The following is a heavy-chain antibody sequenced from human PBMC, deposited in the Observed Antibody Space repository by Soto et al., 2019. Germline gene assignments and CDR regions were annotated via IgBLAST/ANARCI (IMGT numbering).Heavy chain of an antibody. CDR3: AKQVT. CDR2: ISGSGGST. D-gene: IGHD4-4*01. Sequence: PGGSLRLSCAASGFTFSNSPMTWVRQAPGRGLEWASTISGSGGSTYYADSVKGRFTISRDNSKNTLYLQMNSLRAEDTAVYYCAKQVTWGQGTLVTVSS. J-gene: IGHJ4*02. V-gene: IGHV3-23*01. CDR1: GFTFSNSP.